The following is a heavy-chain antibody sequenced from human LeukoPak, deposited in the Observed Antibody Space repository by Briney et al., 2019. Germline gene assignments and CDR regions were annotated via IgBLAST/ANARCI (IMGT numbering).Heavy chain of an antibody. CDR1: GFTFSSYS. CDR2: ISSSSSYI. CDR3: ARGIKNYDILTGYYITGEDYFDY. J-gene: IGHJ4*02. D-gene: IGHD3-9*01. Sequence: PGGPLRLSCAASGFTFSSYSMNWVRQAPGKGLEWVSSISSSSSYIYYADSVKGRFTISRDNAKNSLYLQMNSLRAEDTAVYYCARGIKNYDILTGYYITGEDYFDYWGQGTLVTVSS. V-gene: IGHV3-21*04.